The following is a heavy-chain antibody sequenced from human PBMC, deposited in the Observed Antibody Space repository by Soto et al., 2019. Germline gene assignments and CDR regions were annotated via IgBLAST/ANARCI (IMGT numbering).Heavy chain of an antibody. J-gene: IGHJ6*03. D-gene: IGHD6-19*01. V-gene: IGHV4-59*08. CDR3: ARLSVAGTYYYYYYMDV. CDR2: IYYSGST. Sequence: QVQLQESGPGLVKPSETLSLTCTVSGGSISSYYWSWIRQPPGKGLEWIGDIYYSGSTNYNPSLNSRVTISVDTSKNQFSLKLSSVTAADTAVYYCARLSVAGTYYYYYYMDVWGKGTTVTVSS. CDR1: GGSISSYY.